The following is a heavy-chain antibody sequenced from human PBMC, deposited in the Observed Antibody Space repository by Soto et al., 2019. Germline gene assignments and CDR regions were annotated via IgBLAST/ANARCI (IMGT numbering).Heavy chain of an antibody. CDR3: AKARSGSWHEGYYFDN. CDR1: GFTFISYG. CDR2: MSYDGRDK. D-gene: IGHD2-15*01. J-gene: IGHJ4*02. V-gene: IGHV3-30*18. Sequence: QVQLVESGGGVVQPGRSLRLSCAASGFTFISYGMHWVRQAPGKGLEWLAVMSYDGRDKYYADSVRGRFTISRDNSKNTVYLQLNSLRVEDTAVYYCAKARSGSWHEGYYFDNWGQGTLVXVSS.